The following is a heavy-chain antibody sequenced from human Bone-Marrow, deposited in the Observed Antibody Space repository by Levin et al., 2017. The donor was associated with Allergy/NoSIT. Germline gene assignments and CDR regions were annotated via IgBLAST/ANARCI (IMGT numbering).Heavy chain of an antibody. Sequence: SVKVSCKTSGGTFSGYAISWVRQAPGQGLEWMGGVFPIFGTTNYAQNFQGRVTITADESTTTAYMNLSSLRSDDTAIYYCARGLATTNFYYGLDVWSQGTTVSVSS. CDR2: VFPIFGTT. V-gene: IGHV1-69*13. J-gene: IGHJ6*02. CDR3: ARGLATTNFYYGLDV. D-gene: IGHD5-24*01. CDR1: GGTFSGYA.